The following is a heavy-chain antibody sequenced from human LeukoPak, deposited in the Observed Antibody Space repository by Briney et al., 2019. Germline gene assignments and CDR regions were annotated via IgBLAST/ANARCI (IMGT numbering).Heavy chain of an antibody. D-gene: IGHD1-26*01. V-gene: IGHV3-23*01. J-gene: IGHJ6*02. Sequence: PGGSLRLSCAASGFTFSSYAMSWVRQAPGKGLEWVSAISGSGGSTYYADSVKGRFTISRDNSKNTLYLQMNSLRAEDTAVYYCGLISGSYLYYYYGMDVWGQGTTVTVSS. CDR3: GLISGSYLYYYYGMDV. CDR2: ISGSGGST. CDR1: GFTFSSYA.